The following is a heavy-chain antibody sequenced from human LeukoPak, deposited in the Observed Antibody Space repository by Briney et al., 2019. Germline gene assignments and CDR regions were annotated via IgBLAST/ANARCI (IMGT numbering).Heavy chain of an antibody. V-gene: IGHV3-30*18. CDR2: ISYDGSNK. Sequence: PGGSLRLSCAASGFTFSSYGMHWVRQAPGKGLEWVAVISYDGSNKYYADSVKGRFTISRDNSKNTLYLQMNSLRAEDTAVYYCAKDQTGSGWYDYYYYYYGMDAWGQGTTVTVSS. CDR3: AKDQTGSGWYDYYYYYYGMDA. D-gene: IGHD6-19*01. J-gene: IGHJ6*02. CDR1: GFTFSSYG.